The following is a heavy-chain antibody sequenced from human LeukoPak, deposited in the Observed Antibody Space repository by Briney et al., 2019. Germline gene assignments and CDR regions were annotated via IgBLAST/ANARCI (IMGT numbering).Heavy chain of an antibody. V-gene: IGHV4-31*03. CDR3: ARTAGWSYGFDY. CDR1: GGSISSGDYY. D-gene: IGHD3-16*01. Sequence: SETLSPTCTVSGGSISSGDYYWTWIRQHPGKGLEWIGYIYNSGTTYYNPSLESRVTISGDTSKNQFSLKLSSVTAADTAVYYCARTAGWSYGFDYWGQGTLVTVSS. J-gene: IGHJ4*02. CDR2: IYNSGTT.